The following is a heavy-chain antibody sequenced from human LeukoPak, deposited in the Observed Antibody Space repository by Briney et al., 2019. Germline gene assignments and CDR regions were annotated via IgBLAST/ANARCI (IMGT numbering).Heavy chain of an antibody. J-gene: IGHJ4*02. CDR2: ISAYNGNT. V-gene: IGHV1-18*01. CDR3: ARGMRWELGTFDY. Sequence: ASVTVSFNASGSTFTSYGISWVRQAPGQGLEWMGWISAYNGNTNYAQKLQGRVTITTDTSTSTAYMELRSLRADDTAVYYCARGMRWELGTFDYWGQGTLVTVSS. D-gene: IGHD1-26*01. CDR1: GSTFTSYG.